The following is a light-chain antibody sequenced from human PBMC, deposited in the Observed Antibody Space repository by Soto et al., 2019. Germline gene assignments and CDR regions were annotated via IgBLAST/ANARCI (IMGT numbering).Light chain of an antibody. CDR3: QSYDSSLSGVV. J-gene: IGLJ2*01. CDR1: SSDIGAGYD. Sequence: QAVVTQPPSVSGAPGQRVTISCTGSSSDIGAGYDVHWYQQLPGTAPKLLIYDNSNRPSGVPDRFSGSKSGTSASLAITGLQAEDEAEYYCQSYDSSLSGVVFGGGTKLTVL. CDR2: DNS. V-gene: IGLV1-40*01.